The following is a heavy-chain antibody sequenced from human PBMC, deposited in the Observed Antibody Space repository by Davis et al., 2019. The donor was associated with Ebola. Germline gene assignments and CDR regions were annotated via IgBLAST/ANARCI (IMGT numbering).Heavy chain of an antibody. V-gene: IGHV1-24*01. CDR2: FNPEDSEA. D-gene: IGHD2-2*01. Sequence: ASVKVSCKVSGNTLRKLSIYWVRHAPGVGLEWMGGFNPEDSEAIYSQKFQGRVIVTEDTSTETAHMELTSLKFEDTAIYYCVTSRWCDPWGQGTLVTVSS. J-gene: IGHJ5*02. CDR3: VTSRWCDP. CDR1: GNTLRKLS.